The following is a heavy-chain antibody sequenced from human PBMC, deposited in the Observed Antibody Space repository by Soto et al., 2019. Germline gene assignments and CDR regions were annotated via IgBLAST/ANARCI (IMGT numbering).Heavy chain of an antibody. V-gene: IGHV4-59*01. D-gene: IGHD6-13*01. CDR1: GGSISSYY. CDR3: AGNIAAAGTVDY. J-gene: IGHJ4*02. Sequence: PSETLSLTSTVSGGSISSYYWSWIRQPPGKGLEWIGYIYYSGSTNYNPSLKSRVTISVDTSKNQFSLKLSSVTAADTAVYYCAGNIAAAGTVDYWGQGTLVTVSS. CDR2: IYYSGST.